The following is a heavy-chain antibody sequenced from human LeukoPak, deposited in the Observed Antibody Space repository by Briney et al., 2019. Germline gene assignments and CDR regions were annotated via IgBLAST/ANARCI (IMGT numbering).Heavy chain of an antibody. CDR2: IYASGST. Sequence: SETLSLTCTVSGDSMSDSYWSWIRQPAGKGLEWIGRIYASGSTNYNPSLKSRVTLSVDTSSNQFSLTLSSVTAADTAVYHCARDIRSHNGPGGYYYYYMDVWGKWTTVTVSS. D-gene: IGHD2-8*01. J-gene: IGHJ6*03. CDR3: ARDIRSHNGPGGYYYYYMDV. CDR1: GDSMSDSY. V-gene: IGHV4-4*07.